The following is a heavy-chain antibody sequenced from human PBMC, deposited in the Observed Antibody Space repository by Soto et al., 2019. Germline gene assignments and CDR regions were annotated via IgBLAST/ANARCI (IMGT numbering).Heavy chain of an antibody. Sequence: SETLSLTCTVTGCSTSSYYWSWLRQPPGKGLEWIGYNSYSGSTDYNPSLNSRVTISVDTTKNQFSLKLSSATAADTAVYYRANSGGSYLFDSWGQGTLVNV. J-gene: IGHJ4*02. CDR3: ANSGGSYLFDS. D-gene: IGHD1-26*01. CDR2: NSYSGST. CDR1: GCSTSSYY. V-gene: IGHV4-59*08.